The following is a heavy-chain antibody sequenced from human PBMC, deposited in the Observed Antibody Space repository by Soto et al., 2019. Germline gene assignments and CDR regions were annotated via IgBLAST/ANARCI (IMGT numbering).Heavy chain of an antibody. Sequence: QVQLVQSGAEVKKPGASVKVSCKTSGYTFTSYSISWVRQAPGQGLEWMGWINVYNGNKKSAQNPQGRVTRTTDTSTSTAYMELRSLRSDDTAVYYCARDLAVGWFDPWGQGTLVTVSS. CDR1: GYTFTSYS. D-gene: IGHD2-2*01. CDR3: ARDLAVGWFDP. V-gene: IGHV1-18*01. CDR2: INVYNGNK. J-gene: IGHJ5*02.